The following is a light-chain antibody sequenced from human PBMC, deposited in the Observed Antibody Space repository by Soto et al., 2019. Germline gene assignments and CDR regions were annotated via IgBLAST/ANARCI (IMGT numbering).Light chain of an antibody. V-gene: IGLV4-69*01. CDR1: SGHNNYA. Sequence: QAVVTQSPSASASLGASVKLTCTLSSGHNNYAIAWHQQQPEKGPRYLMKVNSDGSHSKGDGIPDRFSGSSPGAERYLTISSLQSEDEADYYCQTWDTGIQIFGGGTKVTVL. CDR2: VNSDGSH. CDR3: QTWDTGIQI. J-gene: IGLJ2*01.